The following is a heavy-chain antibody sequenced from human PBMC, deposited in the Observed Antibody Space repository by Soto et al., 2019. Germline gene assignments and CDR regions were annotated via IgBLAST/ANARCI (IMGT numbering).Heavy chain of an antibody. Sequence: PGGSLRLSCAASGFTFSSYAMSWVRQAPGKGLEWVSAISGSGGSTYYADSVKGRFTISRDNSKNTLYLQMNSLRAEDTAVYYCAKESYDSSGYYGPLFDYWGQGTLVTVSS. V-gene: IGHV3-23*01. CDR1: GFTFSSYA. CDR3: AKESYDSSGYYGPLFDY. D-gene: IGHD3-22*01. J-gene: IGHJ4*02. CDR2: ISGSGGST.